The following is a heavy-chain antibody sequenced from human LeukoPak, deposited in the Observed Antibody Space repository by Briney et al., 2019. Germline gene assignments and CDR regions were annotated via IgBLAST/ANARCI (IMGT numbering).Heavy chain of an antibody. CDR2: ISSSSSYI. J-gene: IGHJ6*03. D-gene: IGHD6-13*01. V-gene: IGHV3-21*04. CDR3: AREGHIAAWGHYMDV. Sequence: GGSLRLSCAASGFTFSSYSMNWVRQAPGKGLEWVSSISSSSSYIYYADSVKGRFTISRDNAKNSLYLQMNSLRAEDTAVYYCAREGHIAAWGHYMDVWGKGTTVTVSS. CDR1: GFTFSSYS.